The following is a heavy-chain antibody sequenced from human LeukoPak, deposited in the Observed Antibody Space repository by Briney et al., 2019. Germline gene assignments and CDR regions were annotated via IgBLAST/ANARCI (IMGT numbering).Heavy chain of an antibody. J-gene: IGHJ5*02. CDR3: ARDPRSRYDYANWFDP. CDR1: GGSISSYY. CDR2: IYTSGST. Sequence: SETLSLTCTVSGGSISSYYWSWIRQPAGKGLEWIGRIYTSGSTNYNPSLKSRVTMSVDTSKNQFSLKLSSVTAADTAVYYCARDPRSRYDYANWFDPWGQGTLVTVSS. V-gene: IGHV4-4*07. D-gene: IGHD3-16*01.